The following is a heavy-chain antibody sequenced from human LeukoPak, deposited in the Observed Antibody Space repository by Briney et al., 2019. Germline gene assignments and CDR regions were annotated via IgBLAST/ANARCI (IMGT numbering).Heavy chain of an antibody. V-gene: IGHV4-34*01. CDR3: ARGRLRVWYLDL. CDR1: GGSFSGYY. D-gene: IGHD4-17*01. Sequence: SETLSLTCAVYGGSFSGYYWSWIRQPPGKGLEWIGEINHSGSTNYNPSLKSRVTISVDTSKNQFSLKLSSVTAADTAVYYCARGRLRVWYLDLWGRGTLVTVSS. J-gene: IGHJ2*01. CDR2: INHSGST.